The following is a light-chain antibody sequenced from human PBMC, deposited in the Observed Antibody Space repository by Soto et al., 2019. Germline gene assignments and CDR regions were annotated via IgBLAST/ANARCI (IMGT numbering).Light chain of an antibody. V-gene: IGKV3-20*01. CDR1: QSVSSNS. J-gene: IGKJ4*01. Sequence: EIVLTQSPGTLSLSPGERATLSCRSSQSVSSNSLVWYQQKPGQAPRLLISGSSSRATGIPDRFSGSGSGTNGTLTVISPDPADRAVDYCLQYVGTPLTFGGGPKV. CDR2: GSS. CDR3: LQYVGTPLT.